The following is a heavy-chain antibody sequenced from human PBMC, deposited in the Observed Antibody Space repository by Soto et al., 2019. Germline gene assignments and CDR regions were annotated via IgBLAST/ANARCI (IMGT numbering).Heavy chain of an antibody. V-gene: IGHV4-34*01. D-gene: IGHD5-18*01. CDR1: GGSFSGYY. CDR3: ARGLGDTAMVTYFDY. CDR2: INHSGST. J-gene: IGHJ4*02. Sequence: SETLSLTCAVYGGSFSGYYWSWIRQPPGKGLEWIGEINHSGSTNYNPSLKSRVTISVDTSKNQFSLKLSSVTAADTAVYYCARGLGDTAMVTYFDYWGQGTLVTVSS.